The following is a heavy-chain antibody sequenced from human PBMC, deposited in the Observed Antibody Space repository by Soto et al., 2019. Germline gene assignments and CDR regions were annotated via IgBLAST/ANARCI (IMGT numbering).Heavy chain of an antibody. D-gene: IGHD5-18*01. CDR2: ISSSGGTI. CDR1: GFTFSDAY. CDR3: ARASSPRDPWLDY. J-gene: IGHJ4*02. V-gene: IGHV3-11*01. Sequence: GGSLRLSCGASGFTFSDAYMSWIRQAPGKGLEWVSYISSSGGTIYYADSVKGRFTISRDNAKNSLFLQMNSLRADDTAVYYCARASSPRDPWLDYWGQGTLVT.